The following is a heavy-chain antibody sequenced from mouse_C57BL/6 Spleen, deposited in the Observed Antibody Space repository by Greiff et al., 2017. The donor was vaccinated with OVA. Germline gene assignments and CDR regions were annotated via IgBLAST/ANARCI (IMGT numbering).Heavy chain of an antibody. J-gene: IGHJ3*01. CDR1: GYSITSDY. Sequence: EVKLMESGPGLAKPSQTLSLTCSVTGYSITSDYWNWIRKFPGNKLEYMGYISYSGSTYYNPSPKSRISITRDTSKNQYYLQLNSVTTEDTATYYCASSTYGVSWFAYWGQGTLVTVSA. V-gene: IGHV3-8*01. D-gene: IGHD1-2*01. CDR3: ASSTYGVSWFAY. CDR2: ISYSGST.